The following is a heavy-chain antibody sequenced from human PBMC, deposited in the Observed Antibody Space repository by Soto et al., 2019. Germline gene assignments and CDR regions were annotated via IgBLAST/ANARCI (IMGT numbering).Heavy chain of an antibody. CDR3: ARTDRDFYGLEV. Sequence: EVQLVESGGGLVQPGGSLRLSCAASGFTFRNYDMHWVRQGTGKGLEWVSGISAAGDPDYADSVEGRFTISRENAQNSFVLQMNSIRVGDTAVYYCARTDRDFYGLEVWGLGTTVIVSS. J-gene: IGHJ6*02. CDR2: ISAAGDP. V-gene: IGHV3-13*05. CDR1: GFTFRNYD.